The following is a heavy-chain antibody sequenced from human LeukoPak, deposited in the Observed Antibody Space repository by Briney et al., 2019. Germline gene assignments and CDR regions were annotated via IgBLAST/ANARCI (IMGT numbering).Heavy chain of an antibody. CDR3: ARGIYGSGSSWFDP. J-gene: IGHJ5*02. CDR2: ISTTRNYI. D-gene: IGHD3-10*01. V-gene: IGHV3-21*06. CDR1: GFTFSTYS. Sequence: GGSLRLSCAASGFTFSTYSMNWVRQAPGKGLEWVSSISTTRNYIFYADSVKGRFTISRDNAKNSLYLQMISLRAEDTAVYYCARGIYGSGSSWFDPWGQGTLVTVSS.